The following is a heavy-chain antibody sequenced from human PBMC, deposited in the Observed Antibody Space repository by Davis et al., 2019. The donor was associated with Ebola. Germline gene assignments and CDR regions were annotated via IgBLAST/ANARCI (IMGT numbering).Heavy chain of an antibody. Sequence: GESLKISCAASGFTFSSYAMSWVRQAPGKGLEWVSAISGSGGSTYYADSVKGRFTISRDNSKNTLYLQMNSLRAGDTAVYYCAKQEYYYYGMDVWGQGTTVTVSS. V-gene: IGHV3-23*01. CDR1: GFTFSSYA. J-gene: IGHJ6*02. CDR2: ISGSGGST. CDR3: AKQEYYYYGMDV.